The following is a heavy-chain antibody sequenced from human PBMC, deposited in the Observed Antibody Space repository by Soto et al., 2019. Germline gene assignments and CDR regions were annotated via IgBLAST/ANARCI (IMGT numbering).Heavy chain of an antibody. D-gene: IGHD2-2*01. CDR1: GFTFSSYA. CDR2: ISYDGSNK. CDR3: ARDRGVGYQLLTGWFDP. Sequence: ESGGGVVQPGRSLRLSCAASGFTFSSYAMHWVRQAPGKGLEWVAVISYDGSNKYYADSVKGRFTISRDNSKDTLYLQMNSLRAEDTAVYYCARDRGVGYQLLTGWFDPWGQGTLVTVSS. V-gene: IGHV3-30-3*01. J-gene: IGHJ5*02.